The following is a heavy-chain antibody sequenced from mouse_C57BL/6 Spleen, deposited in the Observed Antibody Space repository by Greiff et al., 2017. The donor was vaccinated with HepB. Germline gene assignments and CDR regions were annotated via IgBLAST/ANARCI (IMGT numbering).Heavy chain of an antibody. V-gene: IGHV1-61*01. CDR1: GYTFTSYW. D-gene: IGHD1-1*01. Sequence: VQLQQPGAELVRPGSSVKLSCKASGYTFTSYWMDWVKQRPGQGLEWIGNIYPSDSETHYNQKFKDKATLTVDKSSSTAYMQLSSLTSEDSAVYYCARDGSSFLYAMDYWGQGTSVTVSS. CDR3: ARDGSSFLYAMDY. J-gene: IGHJ4*01. CDR2: IYPSDSET.